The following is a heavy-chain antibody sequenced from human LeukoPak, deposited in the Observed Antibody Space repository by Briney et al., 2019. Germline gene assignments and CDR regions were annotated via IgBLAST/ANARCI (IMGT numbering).Heavy chain of an antibody. CDR3: AYLGLSSDWNDVPGPQIDH. CDR1: GFIFNHYA. CDR2: IAWDSENI. D-gene: IGHD1-1*01. J-gene: IGHJ4*02. Sequence: PGGSLRLSCAASGFIFNHYAMHWVRQAPGKGLEWVSGIAWDSENIGYADSVKGRFTISRDDSSTVYLQMSRLRVDDTAVYYCAYLGLSSDWNDVPGPQIDHWGQGALVSVST. V-gene: IGHV3-9*01.